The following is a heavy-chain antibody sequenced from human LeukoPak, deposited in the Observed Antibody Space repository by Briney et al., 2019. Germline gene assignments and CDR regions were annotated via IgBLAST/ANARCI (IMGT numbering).Heavy chain of an antibody. J-gene: IGHJ4*02. CDR3: ARGGFDY. V-gene: IGHV3-64*02. CDR1: GFTFSSYA. D-gene: IGHD3-10*01. Sequence: GGSLRLSCAASGFTFSSYAMHWVRQAPGKGLEYVSAISSNGGSTYYADSVKGRFTISRDNSKNTLYLRMGSLRAEDMAVYYCARGGFDYWGQGTLVTVSS. CDR2: ISSNGGST.